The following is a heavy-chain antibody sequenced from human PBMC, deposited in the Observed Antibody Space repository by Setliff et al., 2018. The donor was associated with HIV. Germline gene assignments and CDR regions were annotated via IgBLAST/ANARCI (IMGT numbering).Heavy chain of an antibody. V-gene: IGHV4-39*07. CDR2: IYYSGNT. J-gene: IGHJ4*02. CDR1: GGSISSSSYY. D-gene: IGHD6-19*01. CDR3: ARFTSGWYGQY. Sequence: SETLSLTCTVSGGSISSSSYYWGWIRQPPGKGLEWIGSIYYSGNTYYNPSLKSRVTISVDTSKNQFSLKLSSVTIADTAVYYCARFTSGWYGQYWGQGTLVTV.